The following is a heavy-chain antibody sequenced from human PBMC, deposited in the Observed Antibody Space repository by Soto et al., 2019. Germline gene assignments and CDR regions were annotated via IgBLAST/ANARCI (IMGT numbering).Heavy chain of an antibody. CDR2: IYAGTIT. V-gene: IGHV3-53*01. CDR3: ARIPYDNSGTIFDY. Sequence: GGSLRLSCAVSVITVSGYYMIWVRQAAGKGLEWVSVIYAGTITYYADSVKGRFTIYRDNSKNTLNLEMNSLRVEDTAVYYCARIPYDNSGTIFDYWGQGTLVTVSS. J-gene: IGHJ4*02. D-gene: IGHD3-22*01. CDR1: VITVSGYY.